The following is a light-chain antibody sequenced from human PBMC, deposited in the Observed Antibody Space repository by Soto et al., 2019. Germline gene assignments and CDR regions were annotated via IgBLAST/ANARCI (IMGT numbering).Light chain of an antibody. CDR2: GAL. V-gene: IGKV3-20*01. CDR1: QSVSSSY. Sequence: EIVLTQSPGTLSLSPGERATLSCRASQSVSSSYLAWYQQKPGQAPRLLIYGALSRATGIPDRFSGSGSATDFTLTISRLETEDLPGYYCQQYGSSPWTFGQGTKVEIK. CDR3: QQYGSSPWT. J-gene: IGKJ1*01.